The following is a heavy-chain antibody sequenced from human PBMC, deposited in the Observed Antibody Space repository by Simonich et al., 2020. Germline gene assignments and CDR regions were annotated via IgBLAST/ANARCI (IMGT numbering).Heavy chain of an antibody. CDR1: GYTFTGYF. Sequence: QVQLVQSGAEVQKPGASVKVSCKASGYTFTGYFMHWVRQAPGQGLECMGGINPNRGGTNYAKKCQGRVTMTRDTSISTAYMELSRLRSDDTAVYYCARNGLVGILKAFDIWGQGTMVTVSS. CDR3: ARNGLVGILKAFDI. V-gene: IGHV1-2*02. CDR2: INPNRGGT. D-gene: IGHD2-21*01. J-gene: IGHJ3*02.